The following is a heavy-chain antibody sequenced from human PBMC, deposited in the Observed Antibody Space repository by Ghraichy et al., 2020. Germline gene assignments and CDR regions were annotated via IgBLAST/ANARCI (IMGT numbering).Heavy chain of an antibody. V-gene: IGHV1-2*02. CDR3: ARSGYSSYWYFDF. D-gene: IGHD5-18*01. J-gene: IGHJ2*01. CDR2: INPNSGAT. CDR1: GYTFIGYY. Sequence: ASVKVSCKASGYTFIGYYMHWVRQAPGQGLEWMGWINPNSGATNYAQRFQGRVTMTRDTSISTAYMELSRLRSDDTAVYYCARSGYSSYWYFDFWGRGTLVTVSS.